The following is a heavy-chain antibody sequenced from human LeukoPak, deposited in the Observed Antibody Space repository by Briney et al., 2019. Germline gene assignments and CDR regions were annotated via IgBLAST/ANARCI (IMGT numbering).Heavy chain of an antibody. J-gene: IGHJ6*02. Sequence: SETLSLTCTVSGGSISSYYWSWIRQPPGKGLEWIGYIYYSGNTNYNPSLKSRVTISVDTSKNQFSLKLSSVTAADTAVYYCARLPLAAAGRGYYYYYGMDVWGQGTTVTVSS. CDR1: GGSISSYY. CDR2: IYYSGNT. D-gene: IGHD6-13*01. V-gene: IGHV4-59*08. CDR3: ARLPLAAAGRGYYYYYGMDV.